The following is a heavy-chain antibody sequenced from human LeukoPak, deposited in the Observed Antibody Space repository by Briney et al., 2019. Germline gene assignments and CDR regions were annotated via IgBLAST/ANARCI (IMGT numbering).Heavy chain of an antibody. CDR1: GFTFSSYW. V-gene: IGHV3-74*01. J-gene: IGHJ4*02. D-gene: IGHD2-2*01. Sequence: GESLRLSCAPSGFTFSSYWMHWVRQAPGKGLVWVSRINTDGSTITYADSVKGRFTISRDNAKNTLYLQMNSLRGEDTAVYFCARERKSSTSMDYWGQGTLVTVSS. CDR3: ARERKSSTSMDY. CDR2: INTDGSTI.